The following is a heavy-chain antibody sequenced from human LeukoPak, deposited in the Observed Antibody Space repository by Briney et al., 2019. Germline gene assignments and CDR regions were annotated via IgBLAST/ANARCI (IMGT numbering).Heavy chain of an antibody. Sequence: GSSVKVSCKASGGTFSSYTISRVRQAPGQGLEWMGSIIPIQGIANYAQKFQGRVTITADKSTSTAYMELSSLRSEDTAVYYCARDMGYCSSTSCYRIDYYYYYGMDVWGQGTTVTVSS. D-gene: IGHD2-2*01. V-gene: IGHV1-69*04. CDR2: IIPIQGIA. J-gene: IGHJ6*02. CDR1: GGTFSSYT. CDR3: ARDMGYCSSTSCYRIDYYYYYGMDV.